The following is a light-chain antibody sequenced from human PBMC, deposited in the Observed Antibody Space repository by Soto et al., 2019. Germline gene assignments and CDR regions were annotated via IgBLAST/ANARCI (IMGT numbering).Light chain of an antibody. Sequence: QLVLTQSPSASASLGASVKLTYTLSSGHSSYAIAWHQQQPEKGPRYLMKLNSDGSHSKGDGTPDRFSGSSSGAERYLTISSLQSEDEADYYCQTWGTGIRVFGGGTKLTVL. CDR3: QTWGTGIRV. CDR1: SGHSSYA. J-gene: IGLJ3*02. CDR2: LNSDGSH. V-gene: IGLV4-69*02.